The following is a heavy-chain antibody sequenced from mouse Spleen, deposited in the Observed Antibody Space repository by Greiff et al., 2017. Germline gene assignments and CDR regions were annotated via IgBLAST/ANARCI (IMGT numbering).Heavy chain of an antibody. V-gene: IGHV1-49*01. D-gene: IGHD4-1*01. Sequence: LVESGAELVRPGSSVKLSCKDSYFAFMASAMHWVKQRPGHGLEWIGSFTMYSDATEYSENFKGKATLTANTSSSTAYMELSSLTSEDSAVYYCAMGKRANWDAFDYWGQGTTLTVSS. CDR2: FTMYSDAT. J-gene: IGHJ2*01. CDR3: AMGKRANWDAFDY. CDR1: YFAFMASA.